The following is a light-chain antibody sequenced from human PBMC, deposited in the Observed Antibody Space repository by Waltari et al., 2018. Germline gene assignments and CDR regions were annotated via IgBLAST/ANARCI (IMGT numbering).Light chain of an antibody. J-gene: IGKJ1*01. CDR1: QSLLHSNGYNY. CDR2: LGS. V-gene: IGKV2-28*01. Sequence: DIVMTQSPLSLPVTPGEPASISCRSSQSLLHSNGYNYLDWYLQKPGQSPQLLIYLGSNRASGVPDRFSGSGSGTDFTLRISRVEAEDVGVYYCMQALQNPWTFGQRTKVEIK. CDR3: MQALQNPWT.